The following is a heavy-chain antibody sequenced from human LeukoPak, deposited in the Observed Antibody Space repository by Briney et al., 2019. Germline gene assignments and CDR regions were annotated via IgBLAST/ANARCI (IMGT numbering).Heavy chain of an antibody. Sequence: PSETLSLTCAVYGGSFSGYYWSWIRQPPGKGLERIGEINHSGSTNYNPSLKSRVTISVDTSKNQFSLKLSSVTAADTAVYYCARLSSLANIAARGRTWFDTWGQGSLVTVSS. J-gene: IGHJ5*02. V-gene: IGHV4-34*01. CDR1: GGSFSGYY. CDR3: ARLSSLANIAARGRTWFDT. CDR2: INHSGST. D-gene: IGHD6-6*01.